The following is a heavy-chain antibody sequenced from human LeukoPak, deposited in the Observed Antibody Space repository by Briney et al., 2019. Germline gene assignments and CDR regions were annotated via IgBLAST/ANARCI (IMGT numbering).Heavy chain of an antibody. V-gene: IGHV4-59*12. CDR1: GGSISSYY. CDR3: ARLGRDSSGYYYGDYYYYYMDV. D-gene: IGHD3-22*01. J-gene: IGHJ6*03. CDR2: IYYSGIT. Sequence: TSETLSLTCTVSGGSISSYYWSWIRQPPGKGLEWLGYIYYSGITNYNPSLKSRVTISVDTSKNQFSLKLSSVTAADTAVYYCARLGRDSSGYYYGDYYYYYMDVWGKGTTVTVSS.